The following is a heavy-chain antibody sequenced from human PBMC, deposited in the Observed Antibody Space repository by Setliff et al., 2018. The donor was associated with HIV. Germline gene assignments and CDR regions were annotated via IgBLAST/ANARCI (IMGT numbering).Heavy chain of an antibody. J-gene: IGHJ4*02. Sequence: PGGSLRLSCEASESTFYAMHWVRQAPGKGLEWLAVISYDGTSKYYADSVKGRFTISRDNSKSTQYLQMNSLRTEDTAAYYCARDRHHDTLTGFPYFDYWGQGTLVTVSS. CDR1: ESTFYA. CDR2: ISYDGTSK. CDR3: ARDRHHDTLTGFPYFDY. D-gene: IGHD3-9*01. V-gene: IGHV3-30*04.